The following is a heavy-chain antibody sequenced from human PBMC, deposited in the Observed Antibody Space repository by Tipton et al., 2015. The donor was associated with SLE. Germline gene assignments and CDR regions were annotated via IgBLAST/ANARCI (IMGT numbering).Heavy chain of an antibody. Sequence: TLSLTCTVSGGSISSGSYYWSWIRQPAGKGLEWIGRIYTSGSTNYNPSLKSRVTISVDTSKNPFSLKLSSVTAADTAVDYCARVRYYDSSGYYYPYFDYWGQGTLVTVSS. CDR2: IYTSGST. CDR3: ARVRYYDSSGYYYPYFDY. CDR1: GGSISSGSYY. V-gene: IGHV4-61*02. J-gene: IGHJ4*02. D-gene: IGHD3-22*01.